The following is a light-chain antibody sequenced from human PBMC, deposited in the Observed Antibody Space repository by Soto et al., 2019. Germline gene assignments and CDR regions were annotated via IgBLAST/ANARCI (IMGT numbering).Light chain of an antibody. J-gene: IGKJ1*01. Sequence: EIAMTQSPATLSVSPGERATLSCRASQSVSSNLAWYQQKPGQAPRLLIYGASTRATGIPARFSGSWSGTEFILTICSLQYEDFAVYYCQQYNNWLGPFGQGTKVDIK. CDR1: QSVSSN. CDR2: GAS. V-gene: IGKV3-15*01. CDR3: QQYNNWLGP.